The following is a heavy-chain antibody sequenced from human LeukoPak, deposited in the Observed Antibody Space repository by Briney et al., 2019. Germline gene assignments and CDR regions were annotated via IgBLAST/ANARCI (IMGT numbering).Heavy chain of an antibody. J-gene: IGHJ4*02. CDR1: GGSFSGYY. D-gene: IGHD2-2*01. CDR3: ARGKPDMAVVVVPAAMAPVFDY. V-gene: IGHV4-34*01. Sequence: PSETLSLTCAVYGGSFSGYYWSWIRQPPGKGLEWIGEIDHGGSTNYNPSLKSRVTISVDTSKNQFSPKLSSVTAADTAVYYCARGKPDMAVVVVPAAMAPVFDYWGQGTLVTVSS. CDR2: IDHGGST.